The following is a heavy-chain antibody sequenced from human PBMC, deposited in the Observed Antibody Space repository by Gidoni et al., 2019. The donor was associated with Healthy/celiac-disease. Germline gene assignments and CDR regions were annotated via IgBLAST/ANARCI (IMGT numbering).Heavy chain of an antibody. CDR1: GYTFTGYY. V-gene: IGHV1-2*04. CDR2: INPNSGGT. CDR3: ARAWTGLVVPAAMRVEGGYYYGMDV. Sequence: QVQLVQSGAEVKKPGASVKVSCKASGYTFTGYYMHWVRQAPGQGLEWMGWINPNSGGTNYAQKFQGWVTMTRDTSISTAYMELSRLRSDDTAVYYCARAWTGLVVPAAMRVEGGYYYGMDVWGQGTTVTVSS. J-gene: IGHJ6*02. D-gene: IGHD2-2*01.